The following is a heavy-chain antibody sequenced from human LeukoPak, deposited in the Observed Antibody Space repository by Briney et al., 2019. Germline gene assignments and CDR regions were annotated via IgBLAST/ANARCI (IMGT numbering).Heavy chain of an antibody. J-gene: IGHJ4*02. CDR1: GYTFNTYG. Sequence: EASVKVSCKGYGYTFNTYGIGWVRQAPGQGLEWVGWINGKTTKKNYAQKVPGRVTMTTDTSTSTTYMELRGLRSDDTAVYYCAGAYSSPVGAYYFDFWGPGTLVTVSS. CDR3: AGAYSSPVGAYYFDF. D-gene: IGHD6-13*01. V-gene: IGHV1-18*01. CDR2: INGKTTKK.